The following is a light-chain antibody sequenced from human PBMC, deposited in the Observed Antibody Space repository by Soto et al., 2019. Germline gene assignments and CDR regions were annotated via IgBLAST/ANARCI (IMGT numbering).Light chain of an antibody. Sequence: DFQMTQSPSTLSASVGDRVTITCRASQNIRSRLAWFQQKPGKAPKLLIYDASSLESGVPQRCSGSGSGTELTLTISSLQTDDFSTHYCQQYHSYWTFGQGTKVE. J-gene: IGKJ1*01. V-gene: IGKV1-5*01. CDR3: QQYHSYWT. CDR2: DAS. CDR1: QNIRSR.